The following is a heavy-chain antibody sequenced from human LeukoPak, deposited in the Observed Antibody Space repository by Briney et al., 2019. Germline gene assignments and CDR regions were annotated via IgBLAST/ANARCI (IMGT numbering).Heavy chain of an antibody. CDR3: ARVNTKYGSGRVLY. J-gene: IGHJ4*02. CDR1: GYTFTGYY. V-gene: IGHV1-2*02. CDR2: INPNSGGT. D-gene: IGHD3-10*01. Sequence: GASVKVSCKASGYTFTGYYMHWVRQAPGQGLEWMGWINPNSGGTNYAQKFQGRVTMTRDTSISTAYMELSRLRSDDTAVYYCARVNTKYGSGRVLYWGQGTLVTVSS.